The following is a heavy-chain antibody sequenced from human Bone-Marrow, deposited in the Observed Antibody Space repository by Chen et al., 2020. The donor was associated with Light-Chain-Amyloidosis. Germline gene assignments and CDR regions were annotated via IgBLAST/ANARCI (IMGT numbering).Heavy chain of an antibody. CDR1: GGSISSSSYH. Sequence: QLQLQESGPGLVKPSETLSLTCTVSGGSISSSSYHWGWIRQPPGKGLEWIGSIYYSGSTYYNPSLKSRVTISVDTSKNQFSLKLSSVTAADTAVYYCARSLWSRITIFGVVISPIFDYWGQGTLVTVSS. CDR2: IYYSGST. V-gene: IGHV4-39*07. CDR3: ARSLWSRITIFGVVISPIFDY. D-gene: IGHD3-3*01. J-gene: IGHJ4*02.